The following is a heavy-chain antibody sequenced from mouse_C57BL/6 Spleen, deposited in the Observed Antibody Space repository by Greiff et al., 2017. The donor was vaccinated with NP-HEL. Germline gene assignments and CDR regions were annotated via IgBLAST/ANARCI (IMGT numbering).Heavy chain of an antibody. J-gene: IGHJ3*01. CDR2: INPSSGYT. Sequence: QVQLKQSGAELAKPGASVKLSCKASGYTFTSYWMHWVKQRPGQGLEWIGYINPSSGYTKYNQKFKDKATLTADKSSSTAYMQLISLTYEASAVYYCSSGYLTFAYWGHGTLVTVSA. CDR3: SSGYLTFAY. D-gene: IGHD2-2*01. V-gene: IGHV1-7*01. CDR1: GYTFTSYW.